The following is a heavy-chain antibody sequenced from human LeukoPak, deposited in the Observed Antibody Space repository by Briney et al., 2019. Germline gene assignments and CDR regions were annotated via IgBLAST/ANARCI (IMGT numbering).Heavy chain of an antibody. Sequence: ASVKVSCKASGYTFTSYDINWVRQAPGQGLEWMGWINPNSGGTNYAQKFQGRVTMTRDTSISTAYMELSRLRSDDTAVYYCARSFEYSSSGDFDYWGQGTLVTVSS. D-gene: IGHD6-6*01. CDR2: INPNSGGT. CDR3: ARSFEYSSSGDFDY. CDR1: GYTFTSYD. J-gene: IGHJ4*02. V-gene: IGHV1-2*02.